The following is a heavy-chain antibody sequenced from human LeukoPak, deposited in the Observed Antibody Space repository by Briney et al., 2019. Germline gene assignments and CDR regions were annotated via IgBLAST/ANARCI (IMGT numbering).Heavy chain of an antibody. Sequence: GGSLRLSCAASGFTFSSYAINWVRQAPGKGLEWVSGISGSGGSTDYADSVRGRFTISRDNSKNTLYLQMNSLRAEDTAVYYCAAALSYSGSYYDYWGQGTLVTVSS. V-gene: IGHV3-23*01. D-gene: IGHD1-26*01. CDR1: GFTFSSYA. J-gene: IGHJ4*02. CDR2: ISGSGGST. CDR3: AAALSYSGSYYDY.